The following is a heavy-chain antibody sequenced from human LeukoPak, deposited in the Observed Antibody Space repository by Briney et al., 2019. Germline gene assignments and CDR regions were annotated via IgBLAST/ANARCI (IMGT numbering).Heavy chain of an antibody. CDR3: ARGRGKVVVVPAAIQSWTWFDP. CDR1: GGSFSGYY. CDR2: INHSGST. V-gene: IGHV4-34*01. J-gene: IGHJ5*02. Sequence: SETLSLTCAVYGGSFSGYYWSWIRLPPGKGLEWIGEINHSGSTNYNPSLKSRVTISVDTSKNQFSLKLSSVTAADTAVYYCARGRGKVVVVPAAIQSWTWFDPWGQGTLVTVSS. D-gene: IGHD2-2*02.